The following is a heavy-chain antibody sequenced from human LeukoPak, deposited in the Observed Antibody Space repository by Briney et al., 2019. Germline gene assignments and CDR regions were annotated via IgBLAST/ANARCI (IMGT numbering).Heavy chain of an antibody. J-gene: IGHJ3*01. CDR1: GYRFSDYW. D-gene: IGHD3-10*01. Sequence: GESLKISCKGSGYRFSDYWIGWVRQMPGKGLQWMGVIYPDDSDIRYSPSFQGQVTISADKSIITAYLRWSSLKASDTAMYYCARHGRGSRSPNAFDFWGQGTMVTVSS. CDR2: IYPDDSDI. CDR3: ARHGRGSRSPNAFDF. V-gene: IGHV5-51*01.